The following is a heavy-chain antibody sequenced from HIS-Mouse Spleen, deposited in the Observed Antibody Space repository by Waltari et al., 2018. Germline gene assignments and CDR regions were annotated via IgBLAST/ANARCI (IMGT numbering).Heavy chain of an antibody. V-gene: IGHV1-24*01. CDR3: ATTSYSGSYLDAFDI. CDR1: GYTLTELS. J-gene: IGHJ3*02. D-gene: IGHD1-26*01. CDR2: FDPEEGEQ. Sequence: QVQLVQSGAEVKKPGASVKVSCKVSGYTLTELSMHWVRQAPGKGLEWMGGFDPEEGEQIYAQKFQGRVNMTEDTSTDTAYMELSSLRSEDTAVYYCATTSYSGSYLDAFDIWGQGTMVTVSS.